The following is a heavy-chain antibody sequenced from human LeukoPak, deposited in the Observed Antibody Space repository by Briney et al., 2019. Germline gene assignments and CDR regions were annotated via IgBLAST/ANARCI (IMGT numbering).Heavy chain of an antibody. CDR3: ARGPDIVVVVAATAEYFQH. Sequence: PGGSLRLSCAASGFTFSSYSMNWGRQAPGKGLEWVSSISSSSSYIYYADSVKGRFTISRDNAKNSLYLQMNSLRAEDTAVYYCARGPDIVVVVAATAEYFQHWGQGTLVTVSS. D-gene: IGHD2-15*01. V-gene: IGHV3-21*01. CDR1: GFTFSSYS. J-gene: IGHJ1*01. CDR2: ISSSSSYI.